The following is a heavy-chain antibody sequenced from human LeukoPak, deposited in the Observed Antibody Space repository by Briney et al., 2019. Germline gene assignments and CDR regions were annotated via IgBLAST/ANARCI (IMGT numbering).Heavy chain of an antibody. CDR1: GGTFSSYA. D-gene: IGHD3-9*01. CDR3: ARVTDILTGYDY. V-gene: IGHV1-69*13. CDR2: IIPIFGTA. J-gene: IGHJ4*02. Sequence: SVKVSCKASGGTFSSYAISWVRQAPGQGLEWMGGIIPIFGTANYAQKFQGRVTITADESTSTAYMELSSLRSEDTAVYYCARVTDILTGYDYWGQGTLVTVSS.